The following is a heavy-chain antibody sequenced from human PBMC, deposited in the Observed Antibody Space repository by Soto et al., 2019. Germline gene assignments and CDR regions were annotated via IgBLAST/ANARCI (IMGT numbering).Heavy chain of an antibody. CDR1: GGSISSYY. V-gene: IGHV4-59*01. Sequence: PSETLSLTCTVSGGSISSYYWSWIRQPPGKGLEWIGYIYYSGSTNYNPSLKSRVTISVDTSKNQFSLKLSSVTAADTAMYYCARGFSGYSYGDWFDPWGQGTLVTVS. CDR3: ARGFSGYSYGDWFDP. J-gene: IGHJ5*02. CDR2: IYYSGST. D-gene: IGHD5-18*01.